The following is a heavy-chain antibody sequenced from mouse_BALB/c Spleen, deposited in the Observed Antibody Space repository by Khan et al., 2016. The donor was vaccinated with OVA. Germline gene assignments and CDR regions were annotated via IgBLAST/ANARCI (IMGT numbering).Heavy chain of an antibody. CDR3: ARDPPYYSMDY. Sequence: VELVESGPGLVAPSQSLSITCTVSGFSLTDYAVSWIRQPPGKGLEWLGVIWVSGSKYYNSVLKPRLSISKDNSKGQVFLKMNSLQTDDTAMYFCARDPPYYSMDYWGQGTSVTVS. CDR1: GFSLTDYA. V-gene: IGHV2-6-5*01. J-gene: IGHJ4*01. CDR2: IWVSGSK.